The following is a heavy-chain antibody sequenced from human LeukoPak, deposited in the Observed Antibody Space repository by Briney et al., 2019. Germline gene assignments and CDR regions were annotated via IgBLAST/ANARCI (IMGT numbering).Heavy chain of an antibody. J-gene: IGHJ5*02. CDR3: ASLGPSKSGSYLA. CDR2: IIPIFGTA. CDR1: GGTFSSYA. D-gene: IGHD1-26*01. V-gene: IGHV1-69*05. Sequence: VASVKVSCKVSGGTFSSYAISWVRQAPGQGLEWMGRIIPIFGTANYAQKFQGRVTITTDESTSTGYMELSSLRSEDTAVYYCASLGPSKSGSYLAWGQGTLVTVSS.